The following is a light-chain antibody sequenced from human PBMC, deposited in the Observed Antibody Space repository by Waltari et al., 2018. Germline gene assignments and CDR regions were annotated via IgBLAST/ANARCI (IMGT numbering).Light chain of an antibody. CDR1: SSDVGGDDS. CDR3: CSQSSYNGVI. CDR2: DVN. Sequence: QSALSQPASVSGSPGQSITISCTGSSSDVGGDDSVSWYQDHPGQAPKVIIYDVNNRPSGVSDRFSGSKSGNTASLTISGLQAEDEANYYCCSQSSYNGVIFGGGTKQTVL. J-gene: IGLJ2*01. V-gene: IGLV2-14*03.